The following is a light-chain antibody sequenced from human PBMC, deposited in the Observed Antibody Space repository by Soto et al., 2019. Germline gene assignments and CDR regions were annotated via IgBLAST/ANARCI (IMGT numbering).Light chain of an antibody. V-gene: IGLV2-14*01. Sequence: QSALTQPASVSGSPGQSITISCTGTSSDVGGYNFVSWYQQHPGKAPKLMIFEVNNRPSGVSNRFSGSKSGNTACLTISGLQAEDEADYYCSSWTSSTTQVLGGGTKLTVL. J-gene: IGLJ2*01. CDR2: EVN. CDR3: SSWTSSTTQV. CDR1: SSDVGGYNF.